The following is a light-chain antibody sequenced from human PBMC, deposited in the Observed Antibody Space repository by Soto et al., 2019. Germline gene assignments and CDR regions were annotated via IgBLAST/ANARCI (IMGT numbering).Light chain of an antibody. V-gene: IGLV2-14*03. CDR1: TSEIGAYNF. CDR3: TSWTTSTTMI. Sequence: QSALPQPASVSGSPEQWITISRTGTTSEIGAYNFVSWYQQHPGKAPKLMLYDVNIRPSGVSNRFSGSKSGNTASLTISGLQAEDEADYYCTSWTTSTTMIFGGGTKVTVL. J-gene: IGLJ2*01. CDR2: DVN.